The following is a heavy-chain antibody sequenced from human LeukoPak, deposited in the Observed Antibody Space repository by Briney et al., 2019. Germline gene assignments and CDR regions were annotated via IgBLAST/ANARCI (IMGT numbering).Heavy chain of an antibody. D-gene: IGHD3-10*01. CDR1: RYTFNIYG. CDR2: ISTYNGNT. J-gene: IGHJ4*02. Sequence: ASVKVSCKASRYTFNIYGIIWVRQAPGQGLEWVGWISTYNGNTNYAPNIQDRVTMTTDTSTSTAYMELRSLRSDDTAVYYCGRALLGGSDIYTPFSYWGQGTLVTVSS. V-gene: IGHV1-18*01. CDR3: GRALLGGSDIYTPFSY.